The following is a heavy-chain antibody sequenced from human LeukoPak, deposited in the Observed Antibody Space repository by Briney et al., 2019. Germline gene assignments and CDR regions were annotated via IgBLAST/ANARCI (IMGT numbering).Heavy chain of an antibody. D-gene: IGHD1-26*01. CDR3: AIVGATDYYYYYGMDV. CDR1: GFTFSSYG. J-gene: IGHJ6*02. CDR2: ISYDGSNK. Sequence: GGSLRLSCAASGFTFSSYGMHWVRQAPGKGLEWVAVISYDGSNKYYADSVKGRFTISRDNSRNTLYLQMNSLRAEDTAVYYCAIVGATDYYYYYGMDVRGQGTTVTVSS. V-gene: IGHV3-30*03.